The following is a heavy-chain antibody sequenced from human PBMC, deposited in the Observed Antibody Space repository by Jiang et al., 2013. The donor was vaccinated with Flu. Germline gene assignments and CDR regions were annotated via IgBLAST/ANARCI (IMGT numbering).Heavy chain of an antibody. V-gene: IGHV1-69*04. CDR2: IIPILGIA. Sequence: SGAEVKKPGSSVKVSCKTSGGTFSSYAISWVRQAPGQGLEWMGGIIPILGIANYAQKFQGRVTITADKSTSTAYMELSSLRSEDTAVYYCARGYYGLAHAWYFDLWGRGTLVTVSS. CDR3: ARGYYGLAHAWYFDL. CDR1: GGTFSSYA. D-gene: IGHD3/OR15-3a*01. J-gene: IGHJ2*01.